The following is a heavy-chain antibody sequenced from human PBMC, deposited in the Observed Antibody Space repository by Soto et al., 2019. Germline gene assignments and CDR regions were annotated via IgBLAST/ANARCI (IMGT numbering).Heavy chain of an antibody. Sequence: SETLSLTCTVSGRSISSYYWSWIRQPPGKGLEWIGYIYYSGSTNYNPSLKSRVTISVDTSKNQFSLKLSSVTAADTAVYYCARGRADPRLLYYYYYYMDVWGKGTTVTVSS. V-gene: IGHV4-59*01. CDR3: ARGRADPRLLYYYYYYMDV. D-gene: IGHD2-15*01. J-gene: IGHJ6*03. CDR1: GRSISSYY. CDR2: IYYSGST.